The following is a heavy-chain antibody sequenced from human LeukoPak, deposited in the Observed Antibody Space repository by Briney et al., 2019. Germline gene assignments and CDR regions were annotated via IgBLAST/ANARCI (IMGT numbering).Heavy chain of an antibody. CDR3: AKADCSSTSCYADS. Sequence: GGSLRLSCAASGFTFSSYGMSWVRQAPGKGLEWVSAISGSGGSTYYADSVKGRFTISRDNSKNTLYLQMNSLRAEDAAVYYCAKADCSSTSCYADSWGQGTLVTVSS. D-gene: IGHD2-2*01. J-gene: IGHJ5*01. CDR1: GFTFSSYG. V-gene: IGHV3-23*01. CDR2: ISGSGGST.